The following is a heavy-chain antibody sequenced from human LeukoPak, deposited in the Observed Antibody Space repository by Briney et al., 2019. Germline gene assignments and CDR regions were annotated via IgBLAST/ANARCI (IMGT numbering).Heavy chain of an antibody. CDR3: ARTGSTGGY. CDR1: GGSVSGGNYY. V-gene: IGHV4-61*01. Sequence: SETLSLTCTVSGGSVSGGNYYCSWTRQSPGKGLEWIGYIHYSGSTVYSPSLKSRVTMSIDTSKNQLSLNLSSVTAADTAVYYCARTGSTGGYWGQGTLVTVSS. CDR2: IHYSGST. D-gene: IGHD1-14*01. J-gene: IGHJ4*02.